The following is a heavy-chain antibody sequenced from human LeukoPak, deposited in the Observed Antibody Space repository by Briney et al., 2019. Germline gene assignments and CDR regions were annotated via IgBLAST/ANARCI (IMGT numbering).Heavy chain of an antibody. CDR1: GDSVSSDNFY. CDR3: ARAPHTSPTDYYFDF. CDR2: IYHSGSA. Sequence: SETLSLTCNVSGDSVSSDNFYWAWIRQPPGKGPEWIGTIYHSGSAYHNPSLKSRLTISIDTSKNQFSLKLTSVTAADTALYFCARAPHTSPTDYYFDFWGPGTLVTVSS. V-gene: IGHV4-39*07. J-gene: IGHJ4*02. D-gene: IGHD1-14*01.